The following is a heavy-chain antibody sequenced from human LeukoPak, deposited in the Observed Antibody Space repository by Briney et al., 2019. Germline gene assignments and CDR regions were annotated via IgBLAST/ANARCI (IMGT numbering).Heavy chain of an antibody. CDR2: INHSGST. V-gene: IGHV4-34*01. Sequence: SETLSLTCAVYGGSFSGYYWSWIRQPPVKGLEWIGEINHSGSTNYNPSLKSRVTISVDTSKNQFSLKLSSVTAADTAVYYCARGCYYGDYVHWYFDLWGRGTLVTVSS. CDR3: ARGCYYGDYVHWYFDL. J-gene: IGHJ2*01. CDR1: GGSFSGYY. D-gene: IGHD4-17*01.